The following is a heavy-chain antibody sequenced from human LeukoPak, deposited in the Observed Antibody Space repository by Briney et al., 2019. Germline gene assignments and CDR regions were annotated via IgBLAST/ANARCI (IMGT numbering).Heavy chain of an antibody. CDR2: ISAYNGNT. V-gene: IGHV1-18*04. Sequence: ASVKVSCEASGYTFTSYGISWVRQAPGQGLEWMGWISAYNGNTNYAQKLQGRVTMTTDTSTSTAYMELRSLRSDDTAVYYCARGTWKHSSGWYADYWGQGTLVTVSS. CDR3: ARGTWKHSSGWYADY. J-gene: IGHJ4*02. D-gene: IGHD6-19*01. CDR1: GYTFTSYG.